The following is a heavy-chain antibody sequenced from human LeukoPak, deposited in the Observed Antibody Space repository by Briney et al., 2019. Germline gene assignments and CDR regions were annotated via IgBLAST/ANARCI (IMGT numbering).Heavy chain of an antibody. J-gene: IGHJ5*02. Sequence: SETLSLTCTVSGGSISSSSYYWGWIRQPPGKGLEWIGSIYFIRSTNYNPSLKSRVTISVDTSKNQFSLKLSSVTAADTAVYYCAREGAYYDFWTWGQGTLVTVSS. CDR3: AREGAYYDFWT. CDR1: GGSISSSSYY. V-gene: IGHV4-39*02. D-gene: IGHD3-3*01. CDR2: IYFIRST.